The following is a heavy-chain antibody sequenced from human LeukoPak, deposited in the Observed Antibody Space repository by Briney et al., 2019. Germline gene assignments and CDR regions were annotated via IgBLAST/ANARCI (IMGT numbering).Heavy chain of an antibody. J-gene: IGHJ4*02. CDR3: AREEGGYCSSTSCYGVSYIDY. D-gene: IGHD2-2*01. Sequence: SETLSLTCTVSGGSISSSSYYWSWIRQPAGKGLEWIGRIYTSGSTNYNPSLKSRVTMSVDTSKNQFSLKLSSVTAADTAVYYCAREEGGYCSSTSCYGVSYIDYWGQGTLVTVSS. CDR2: IYTSGST. V-gene: IGHV4-61*02. CDR1: GGSISSSSYY.